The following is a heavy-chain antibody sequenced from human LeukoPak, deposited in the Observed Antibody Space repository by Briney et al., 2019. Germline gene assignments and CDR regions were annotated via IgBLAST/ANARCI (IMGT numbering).Heavy chain of an antibody. D-gene: IGHD3-22*01. J-gene: IGHJ2*01. V-gene: IGHV4-59*01. Sequence: SETLSLTCSVSGAXISNYYWSWIRQPPGKGLEWIGYIYYSGTTNYNPSLKSRVTISVGTSKKQFSLRLSSVTAADTAVYYCARSPITTSGIVHWYFDLWGRGTLVTVSS. CDR3: ARSPITTSGIVHWYFDL. CDR1: GAXISNYY. CDR2: IYYSGTT.